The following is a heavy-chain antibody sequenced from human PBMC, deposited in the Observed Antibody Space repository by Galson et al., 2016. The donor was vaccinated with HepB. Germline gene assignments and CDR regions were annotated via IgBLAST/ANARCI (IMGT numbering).Heavy chain of an antibody. D-gene: IGHD4-23*01. CDR1: GGSISSGRYC. V-gene: IGHV4-39*01. CDR3: ARLGGNSGTVDS. CDR2: ISYNWNT. J-gene: IGHJ4*02. Sequence: SETLSLTCTVSGGSISSGRYCWGWIRQPPGEGLEWITTISYNWNTFYNPSLKGRGTISVVTSKNQFSLKLTSVTAADTAVYFCARLGGNSGTVDSWGQGTLVTVSS.